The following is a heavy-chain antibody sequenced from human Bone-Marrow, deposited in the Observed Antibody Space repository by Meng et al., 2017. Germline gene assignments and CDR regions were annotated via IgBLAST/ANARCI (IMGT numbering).Heavy chain of an antibody. CDR1: GFTFSSYN. CDR2: ISSSSSYI. J-gene: IGHJ3*02. V-gene: IGHV3-21*01. Sequence: GESLKISCAASGFTFSSYNMNWVRQAPGKGLEWVSSISSSSSYIYYADSVKGRFTISRDNAKNSLYLQMNSLRAEDTAVYYCATGGPYYDYVWGSYRHDAFDIWGQGTMVT. CDR3: ATGGPYYDYVWGSYRHDAFDI. D-gene: IGHD3-16*02.